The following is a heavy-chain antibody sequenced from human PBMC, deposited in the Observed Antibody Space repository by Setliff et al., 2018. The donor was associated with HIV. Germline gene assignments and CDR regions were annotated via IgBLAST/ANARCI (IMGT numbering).Heavy chain of an antibody. J-gene: IGHJ2*01. CDR2: MYISGTT. CDR1: GGSMSSGSYF. Sequence: SETLSLTCTVSGGSMSSGSYFWSWIRQPAGKGLEWIGRMYISGTTNYNPSLKSRVTMSEDTSKNQFSLKLRSVTAVDTAVYYCARSALWFGEADWYFDLWGRGTLVTVSS. CDR3: ARSALWFGEADWYFDL. D-gene: IGHD3-10*01. V-gene: IGHV4-61*02.